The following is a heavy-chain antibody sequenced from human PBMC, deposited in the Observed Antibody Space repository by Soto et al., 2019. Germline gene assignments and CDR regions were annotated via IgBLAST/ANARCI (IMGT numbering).Heavy chain of an antibody. V-gene: IGHV1-69*12. J-gene: IGHJ4*02. CDR1: GGTFSSYA. CDR3: AREGGYCSGGSCYNY. CDR2: IIAIFGTA. Sequence: QVQLVQSGAEVKKPGSSVKVSCKASGGTFSSYAISWVRQAPGQGLEWMGGIIAIFGTANYGQKFQGRVTITADESPSTAYMELSSLSSEDTAMYYCAREGGYCSGGSCYNYWGQGTLVTVSS. D-gene: IGHD2-15*01.